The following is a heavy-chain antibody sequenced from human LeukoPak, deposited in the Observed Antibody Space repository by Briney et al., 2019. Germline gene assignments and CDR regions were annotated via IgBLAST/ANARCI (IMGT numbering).Heavy chain of an antibody. D-gene: IGHD6-13*01. CDR1: GYTLTELS. CDR3: ATQPPYSSSWYGWFDP. V-gene: IGHV1-24*01. CDR2: FDPEDGET. Sequence: ASVKVSCKASGYTLTELSMHWVRQAPGKGLEWMGGFDPEDGETIYAQKFQGRVTMTEDTSTDTAYMELSSLRSEDTAVYYCATQPPYSSSWYGWFDPWGQGTLVTVSS. J-gene: IGHJ5*02.